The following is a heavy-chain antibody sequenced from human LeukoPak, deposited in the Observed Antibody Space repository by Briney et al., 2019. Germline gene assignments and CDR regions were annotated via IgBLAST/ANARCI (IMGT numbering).Heavy chain of an antibody. CDR2: INHSGST. D-gene: IGHD6-13*01. CDR1: GGSFSGYY. CDR3: ARGTQLATERFIDY. Sequence: SETLSLTCAVYGGSFSGYYWSWVRQPPGKGLEWIGEINHSGSTNYNVSLKSRVTISVDTSKNQFSLKLSSVTAADTAVYYCARGTQLATERFIDYWGQGTLVTVSS. V-gene: IGHV4-34*01. J-gene: IGHJ4*02.